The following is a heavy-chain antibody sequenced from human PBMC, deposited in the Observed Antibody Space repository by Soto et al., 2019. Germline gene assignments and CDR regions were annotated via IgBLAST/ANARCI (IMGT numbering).Heavy chain of an antibody. V-gene: IGHV3-7*01. Sequence: EMQLVESGGGLVQPGGSLRLSCAASGFTFSSYWMSWVRQAPGKGLEWVANIKEDGSEKYYVDSVKGRFTISRDHAENSLYLQMNSLRAEDTAVYYCARADYYGSGGDYWGQGTLVTVSS. CDR1: GFTFSSYW. CDR2: IKEDGSEK. J-gene: IGHJ4*02. D-gene: IGHD3-10*01. CDR3: ARADYYGSGGDY.